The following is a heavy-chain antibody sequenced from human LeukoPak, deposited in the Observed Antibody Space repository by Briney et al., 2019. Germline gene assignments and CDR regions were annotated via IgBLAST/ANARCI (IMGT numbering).Heavy chain of an antibody. CDR1: GYTFTGYY. J-gene: IGHJ4*02. Sequence: GASVKVSCKASGYTFTGYYMHWVRQAHGQGLEWMGWINPNSGGTNYAQKFQGRVTMTRDTSISTAYMELSRLRSDDTAVYYCARVHNGEFGFDYWGQGTLVTVSS. D-gene: IGHD2-8*01. CDR3: ARVHNGEFGFDY. CDR2: INPNSGGT. V-gene: IGHV1-2*02.